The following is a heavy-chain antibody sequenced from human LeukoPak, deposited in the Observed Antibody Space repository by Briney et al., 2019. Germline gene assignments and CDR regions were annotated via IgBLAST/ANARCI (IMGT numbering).Heavy chain of an antibody. D-gene: IGHD2-2*01. CDR2: INHSGST. CDR3: ARNTRRIVVVPAAFDY. CDR1: GGSFSGYY. V-gene: IGHV4-34*01. J-gene: IGHJ4*02. Sequence: SETPSLTCAVYGGSFSGYYWSWIRQPPGKGLEWIGEINHSGSTNYNPSLKSRVTISVDTSRNQFSLKLSSVTAADTAVYYCARNTRRIVVVPAAFDYWGQGTLVTVSS.